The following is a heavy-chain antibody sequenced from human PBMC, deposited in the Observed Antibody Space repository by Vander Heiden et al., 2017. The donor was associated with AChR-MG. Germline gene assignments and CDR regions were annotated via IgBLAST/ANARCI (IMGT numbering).Heavy chain of an antibody. CDR3: ARALYSSGWYSDAFDI. Sequence: QVQLVQSGAEVKKPGASVKVSCKASGYTFTGYYMHWVRQAPGQGLEWMGWINPNSGGTNYAQKLQGGVTMTRDTSISTAYMELSRLRSDETAVYYCARALYSSGWYSDAFDIWGQGTMVTVSS. CDR1: GYTFTGYY. V-gene: IGHV1-2*02. D-gene: IGHD6-19*01. J-gene: IGHJ3*02. CDR2: INPNSGGT.